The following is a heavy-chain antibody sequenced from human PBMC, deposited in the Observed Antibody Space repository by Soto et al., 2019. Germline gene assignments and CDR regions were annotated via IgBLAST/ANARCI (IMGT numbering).Heavy chain of an antibody. J-gene: IGHJ4*02. V-gene: IGHV3-11*06. Sequence: QVHLVESGGGLVKPGGSLRLSCPTSGFPFSDYYMSWIRQAPGKGLEWLSHISPKSTYRNYADSVKGRFTISRDNTKSSLFLQMNSLGVEDTAVYYYVRGGGGGLFEHWGQGVLVTVSS. CDR3: VRGGGGGLFEH. CDR2: ISPKSTYR. CDR1: GFPFSDYY. D-gene: IGHD2-21*01.